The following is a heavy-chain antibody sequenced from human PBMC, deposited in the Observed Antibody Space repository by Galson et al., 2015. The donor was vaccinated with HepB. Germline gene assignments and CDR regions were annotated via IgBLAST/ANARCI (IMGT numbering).Heavy chain of an antibody. D-gene: IGHD6-19*01. CDR3: AKGQEGSGWYGPFDY. V-gene: IGHV3-30*18. J-gene: IGHJ4*02. CDR2: ISYDGSNK. CDR1: GFTFSSYG. Sequence: SLRLSCAASGFTFSSYGMHWVRQAPGKGLEWVAVISYDGSNKYYADSVKGRFTISRDNSKNTLYLQMNSLSAEDTAVYYCAKGQEGSGWYGPFDYWGQGTLVTVSS.